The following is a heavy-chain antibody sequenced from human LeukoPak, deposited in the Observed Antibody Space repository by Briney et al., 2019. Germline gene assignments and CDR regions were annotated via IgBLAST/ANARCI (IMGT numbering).Heavy chain of an antibody. CDR3: ARRFGVGRGAHHRKENWFDP. V-gene: IGHV4-34*01. Sequence: SETLSLTCAVYGGSFSGYYWSWIRQPPGKGLEWIGEINHSGSTNCNPSLKSRVTISVDTSKNQFSLKLSSVTAADTAVYYCARRFGVGRGAHHRKENWFDPWGQGTLVTVSS. CDR1: GGSFSGYY. J-gene: IGHJ5*02. D-gene: IGHD3-3*01. CDR2: INHSGST.